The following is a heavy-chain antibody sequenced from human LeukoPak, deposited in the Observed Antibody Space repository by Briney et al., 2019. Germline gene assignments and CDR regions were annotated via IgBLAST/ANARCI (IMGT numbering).Heavy chain of an antibody. V-gene: IGHV3-30-3*01. J-gene: IGHJ5*02. Sequence: GGSLRLSCAASGFTFSSYAMHWVRQAPGKGLEWVAVISYDGSNKYYADSVKGRFTISRDNSKNTLYLQMNSLRAEDTAVYYCARDRDYYGSGSTNNWFDPWGQGTLVTVSS. CDR1: GFTFSSYA. CDR2: ISYDGSNK. D-gene: IGHD3-10*01. CDR3: ARDRDYYGSGSTNNWFDP.